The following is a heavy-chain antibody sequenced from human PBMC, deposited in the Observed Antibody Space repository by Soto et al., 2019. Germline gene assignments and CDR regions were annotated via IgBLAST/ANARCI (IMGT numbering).Heavy chain of an antibody. CDR2: INHSGST. CDR1: GGSFSGYY. CDR3: ARTERLYYYYYGMDV. D-gene: IGHD1-1*01. Sequence: SETLSLTCAVYGGSFSGYYWSWIRQPPGKGLEWIGEINHSGSTNYNPSLKSRVTISVDTSKNQFSLKLSSVTAADTAVYYCARTERLYYYYYGMDVWGQGTTVTVSS. J-gene: IGHJ6*02. V-gene: IGHV4-34*01.